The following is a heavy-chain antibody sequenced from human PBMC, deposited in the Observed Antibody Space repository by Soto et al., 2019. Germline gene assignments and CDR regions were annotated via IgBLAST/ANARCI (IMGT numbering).Heavy chain of an antibody. CDR1: GYTFTSYG. V-gene: IGHV1-18*01. D-gene: IGHD3-9*01. CDR3: ARDHYDILTGAKYDYYSMDV. J-gene: IGHJ6*02. CDR2: ISAYNGNT. Sequence: QVQLVQSGAEVKKPGASVKVSCKASGYTFTSYGISWVRQAPGQGLEWMGWISAYNGNTNHVQRLQGRVTMTTDTSTRTAYMELRSLRAADTAVYYCARDHYDILTGAKYDYYSMDVWGQGTTVTVSS.